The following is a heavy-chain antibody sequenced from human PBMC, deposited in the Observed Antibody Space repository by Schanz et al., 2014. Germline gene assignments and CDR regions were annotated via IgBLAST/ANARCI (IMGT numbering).Heavy chain of an antibody. CDR1: GFSFSSYA. Sequence: EVQLLESGGGLVEPGGSLRLSCAASGFSFSSYAMGWVRQARGKGLEWVSAMNESHSTIYYADSVRGRFTISRDNAENTLFLQMNSLRPEDTAIYYCARGGPAYYFDDGGQGTLVTVSS. J-gene: IGHJ4*02. CDR2: MNESHSTI. V-gene: IGHV3-23*01. CDR3: ARGGPAYYFDD.